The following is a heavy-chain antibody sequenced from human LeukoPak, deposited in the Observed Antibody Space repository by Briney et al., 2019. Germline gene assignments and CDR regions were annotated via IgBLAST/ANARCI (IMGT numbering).Heavy chain of an antibody. CDR2: IYYSGST. J-gene: IGHJ5*02. V-gene: IGHV4-59*01. Sequence: SETLSLTCTVSGGSISSYYWSWIRQPPGKGLEWMGYIYYSGSTNYNPSRQSGVTVSLDTSKNQFSLKLTYVTPADTGVYYCARLGYCRGGTCYGGVWFDPWGQGTLVTVSS. CDR1: GGSISSYY. CDR3: ARLGYCRGGTCYGGVWFDP. D-gene: IGHD2-15*01.